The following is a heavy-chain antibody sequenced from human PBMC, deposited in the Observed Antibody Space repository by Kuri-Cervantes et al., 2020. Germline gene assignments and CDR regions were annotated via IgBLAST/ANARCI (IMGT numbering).Heavy chain of an antibody. Sequence: ASVKVSCKASGYTFTSYGISWVRQAPGQGLEWMGWISAYNGNTNYAQKLQGRVTMTTDTSTSTAYMELSSLRSEDTAVYYCARSPDCSGGSCYSDYYYYYYMDVWGKGTTVTVSS. D-gene: IGHD2-15*01. CDR2: ISAYNGNT. V-gene: IGHV1-18*01. CDR3: ARSPDCSGGSCYSDYYYYYYMDV. CDR1: GYTFTSYG. J-gene: IGHJ6*03.